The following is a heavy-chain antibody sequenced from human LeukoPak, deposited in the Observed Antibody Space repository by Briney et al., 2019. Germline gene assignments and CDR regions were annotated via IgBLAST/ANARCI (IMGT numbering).Heavy chain of an antibody. D-gene: IGHD1-1*01. V-gene: IGHV4-34*01. CDR3: ARGRNDSSTRNYYYYYGMDV. CDR1: GGSFSGYY. Sequence: SETLPLTCAVYGGSFSGYYWSWIRQPPGKGLEWIGEINHSGSTNYNPSLKSRVTISVDTSKNQFSLKLSSVTAADTAVYYCARGRNDSSTRNYYYYYGMDVWAKGPRSPSP. J-gene: IGHJ6*02. CDR2: INHSGST.